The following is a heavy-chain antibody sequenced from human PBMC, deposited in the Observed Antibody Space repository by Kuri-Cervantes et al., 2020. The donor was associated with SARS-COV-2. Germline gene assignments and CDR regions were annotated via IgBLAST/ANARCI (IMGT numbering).Heavy chain of an antibody. V-gene: IGHV3-15*01. CDR2: IKSKTDGGTT. CDR1: GFTFSNAW. J-gene: IGHJ1*01. CDR3: TTVYCSSTSCYKYFQH. Sequence: GESLKISCAAPGFTFSNAWMSWVRQAPGKGLEWVGRIKSKTDGGTTDYAAPVKGRFTISRDDSKNTLYLQMNSLKTEDTAVYYCTTVYCSSTSCYKYFQHWGQGNLVNVSS. D-gene: IGHD2-2*02.